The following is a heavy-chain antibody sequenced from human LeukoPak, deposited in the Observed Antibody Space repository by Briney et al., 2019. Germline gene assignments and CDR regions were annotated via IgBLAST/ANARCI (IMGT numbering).Heavy chain of an antibody. V-gene: IGHV1-69*13. CDR3: ARGTTMVRGKYYFDY. J-gene: IGHJ4*02. D-gene: IGHD3-10*01. CDR2: IIPIFGTA. CDR1: GGTFSSYA. Sequence: SVKVSCKASGGTFSSYAISWVRQAPGQGLEWMGRIIPIFGTANYAQKFQGRVTITADESTSTAYMELSSLRSEDTAVYYCARGTTMVRGKYYFDYWGQGTLVTVSS.